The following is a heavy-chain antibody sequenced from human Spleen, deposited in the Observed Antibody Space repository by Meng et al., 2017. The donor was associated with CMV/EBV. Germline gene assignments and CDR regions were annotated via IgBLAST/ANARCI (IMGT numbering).Heavy chain of an antibody. CDR2: IYSGGST. CDR1: GITVSSNY. J-gene: IGHJ5*02. Sequence: GESLKISCAASGITVSSNYMSWVRQAPGKGLEWVSVIYSGGSTYYADSVKGRFTISRDNSKNTLYLQMNSLRAEDTAVYYCARLDCSSTSCHTGGWFDPWGQGTLVTVSS. D-gene: IGHD2-2*02. CDR3: ARLDCSSTSCHTGGWFDP. V-gene: IGHV3-53*01.